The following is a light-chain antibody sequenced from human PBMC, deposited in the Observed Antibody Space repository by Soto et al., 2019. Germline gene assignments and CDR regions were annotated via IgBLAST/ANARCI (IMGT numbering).Light chain of an antibody. CDR3: QQSYSSPTT. CDR2: GAS. Sequence: DIQMTQSPSFLSASVGDRVTITCRASQSIGKHLNWYQQKPGKAPKFLIYGASTLQSGVPSRFTGSGSGTDFTLTVNSLQPEDFATYSCQQSYSSPTTFGQGTRLEI. CDR1: QSIGKH. J-gene: IGKJ5*01. V-gene: IGKV1-39*01.